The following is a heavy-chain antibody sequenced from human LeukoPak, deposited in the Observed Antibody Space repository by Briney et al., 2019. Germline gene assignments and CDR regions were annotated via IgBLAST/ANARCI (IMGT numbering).Heavy chain of an antibody. J-gene: IGHJ5*02. D-gene: IGHD2-2*01. V-gene: IGHV3-74*01. CDR2: INSDGSRT. CDR1: GFTFSSYW. CDR3: ARGVGYCSSTSCYWWFDP. Sequence: PGESLRLSCAASGFTFSSYWMHWVRQAPGKGLVWVSRINSDGSRTSYADSVKGRFTISRDNAKNTLYLQMNSLRAEDTAVYYCARGVGYCSSTSCYWWFDPWGQGTLVTVSS.